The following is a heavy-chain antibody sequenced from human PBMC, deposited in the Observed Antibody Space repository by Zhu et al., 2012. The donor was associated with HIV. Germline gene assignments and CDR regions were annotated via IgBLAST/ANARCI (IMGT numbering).Heavy chain of an antibody. J-gene: IGHJ3*02. CDR3: ARKQWELLSAFDI. CDR1: GGSISSGDYY. Sequence: QVQLQESGPGLVKPSQTLSLTCTVSGGSISSGDYYWSWVRQSPVRGLEWIGYIYYSGTTYYIPSLKSRVTISVDTSKNQFSLKLTSVTAADAAMYYCARKQWELLSAFDIWGQGTMVTVSS. CDR2: IYYSGTT. V-gene: IGHV4-30-4*08. D-gene: IGHD1-26*01.